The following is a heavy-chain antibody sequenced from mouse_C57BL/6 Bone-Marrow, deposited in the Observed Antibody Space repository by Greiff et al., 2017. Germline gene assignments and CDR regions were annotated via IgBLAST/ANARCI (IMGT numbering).Heavy chain of an antibody. J-gene: IGHJ3*01. CDR2: IDPENGDT. Sequence: DVKLQESGAELVRPGASVKLSCTASGFNIKDDYMHWVKQRPEQGLEWIGWIDPENGDTEYASKFQGKATITADTSSNTAYLQLSSLTSEDTAVYYCLLLRFAYWGQGTLVTVSA. V-gene: IGHV14-4*01. CDR1: GFNIKDDY. CDR3: LLLRFAY. D-gene: IGHD1-1*01.